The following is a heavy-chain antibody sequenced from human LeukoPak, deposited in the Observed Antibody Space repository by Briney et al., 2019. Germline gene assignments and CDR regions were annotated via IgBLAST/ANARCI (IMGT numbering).Heavy chain of an antibody. Sequence: GGSLRLSCAASGFTFSIYGMHWVRQAPGKGLEWVAVISYDGTNTDYGDSVKGRFTISRDSAKSSLYLQMNGLRAEDTAVYYCARDRNYYEYFEYWGQGTLVTASS. J-gene: IGHJ4*02. V-gene: IGHV3-30*03. CDR2: ISYDGTNT. D-gene: IGHD3-22*01. CDR1: GFTFSIYG. CDR3: ARDRNYYEYFEY.